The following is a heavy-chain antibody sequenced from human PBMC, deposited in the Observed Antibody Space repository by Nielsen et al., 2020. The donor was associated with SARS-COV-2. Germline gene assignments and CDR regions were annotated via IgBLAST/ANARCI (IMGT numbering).Heavy chain of an antibody. D-gene: IGHD4-17*01. CDR2: IIPIFGTA. CDR1: GCTFSSYA. J-gene: IGHJ4*02. Sequence: SVKVSCKASGCTFSSYAISWVRQAPGQGLEWMGGIIPIFGTANYAQKFQGRVTITADESTSTAYMELSSLRSEDTAVYYCARGYGDYVLRTVPFDYWGQGTLVTVSS. V-gene: IGHV1-69*13. CDR3: ARGYGDYVLRTVPFDY.